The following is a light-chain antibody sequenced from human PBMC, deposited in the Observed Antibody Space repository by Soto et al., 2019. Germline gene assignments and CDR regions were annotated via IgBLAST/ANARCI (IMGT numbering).Light chain of an antibody. CDR1: QSVSSSY. CDR3: QQYGISPYT. J-gene: IGKJ2*01. Sequence: EIVLTQSPGTLSFSPGERATLSCRASQSVSSSYLAGYQQKPGQAPRLLIYGAASRASGIPDRFSGSGSGTDFTLTVNRLEPEDFAVYYCQQYGISPYTFGQGTKLEIK. V-gene: IGKV3-20*01. CDR2: GAA.